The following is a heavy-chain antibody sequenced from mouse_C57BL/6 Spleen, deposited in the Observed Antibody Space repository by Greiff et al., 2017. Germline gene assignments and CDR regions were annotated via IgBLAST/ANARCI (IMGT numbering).Heavy chain of an antibody. CDR1: GYTFTSYW. Sequence: QVQLQQPGAELVKPGASVKLSCKASGYTFTSYWMHWVKQRPGQGLEWIGMIHPNSGSTNYNEKFKSKATLTVDKTSSTAYIQLSSLTSEDAAVYYCARDGYTDYWGQGTTRTVSS. CDR3: ARDGYTDY. D-gene: IGHD2-3*01. V-gene: IGHV1-64*01. J-gene: IGHJ2*01. CDR2: IHPNSGST.